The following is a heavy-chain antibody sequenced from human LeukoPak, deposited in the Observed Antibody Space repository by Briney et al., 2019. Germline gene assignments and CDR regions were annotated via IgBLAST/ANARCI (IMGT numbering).Heavy chain of an antibody. CDR1: GGSISSYY. Sequence: SETLSLTCTVSGGSISSYYWSWIRQPPGKGLEWIGEINHSGSTNYNPSLKSRVTISVDTSKNQFSLKLSSVTAADTAVYYCASSAAAQKFDYWGQGTLVTVSS. CDR3: ASSAAAQKFDY. D-gene: IGHD6-25*01. CDR2: INHSGST. J-gene: IGHJ4*02. V-gene: IGHV4-34*01.